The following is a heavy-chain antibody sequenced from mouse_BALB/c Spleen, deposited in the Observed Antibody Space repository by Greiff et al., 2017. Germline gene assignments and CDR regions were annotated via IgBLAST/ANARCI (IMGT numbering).Heavy chain of an antibody. D-gene: IGHD1-1*01. J-gene: IGHJ4*01. V-gene: IGHV5-12-1*01. CDR2: ISSGGGST. CDR1: GFAFSSYD. Sequence: DVKLVESGGGLVKPGGSLKLSCAASGFAFSSYDMSWVRQTPEKRLEWVAYISSGGGSTYYPDTVKGRFTISRDNAKNTLYLQMSSLKSEDTAMYYCARHDYYGSSSYAMDYWGQGTSVTVSS. CDR3: ARHDYYGSSSYAMDY.